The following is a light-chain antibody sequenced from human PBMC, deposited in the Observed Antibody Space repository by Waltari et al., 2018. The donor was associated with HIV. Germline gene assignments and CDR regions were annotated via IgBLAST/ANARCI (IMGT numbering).Light chain of an antibody. Sequence: EIVMTQSPATLSVSPGERATLSCRASQSVSSNLAWNQQTPGQAPRLLIDGASTRATGIPARFSGSGSGTEFTLTISSLQSEDFAVYYCQQYNNWPPRTFGGGTKVEIK. V-gene: IGKV3-15*01. CDR3: QQYNNWPPRT. J-gene: IGKJ4*01. CDR2: GAS. CDR1: QSVSSN.